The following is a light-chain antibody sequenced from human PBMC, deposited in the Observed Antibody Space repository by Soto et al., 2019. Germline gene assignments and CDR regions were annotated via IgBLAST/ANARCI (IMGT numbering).Light chain of an antibody. CDR1: QSVSFTS. V-gene: IGKV3-20*01. J-gene: IGKJ5*01. CDR2: SAS. Sequence: EIVLTQSPGTLSLSPGERATLSYRASQSVSFTSLAWYQQKPGQAPSLLIYSASSRATAIPDRFSGSGSGIDFTLTISRLEPEDFAVYYCQQSGSSPITFGQGTRLEIK. CDR3: QQSGSSPIT.